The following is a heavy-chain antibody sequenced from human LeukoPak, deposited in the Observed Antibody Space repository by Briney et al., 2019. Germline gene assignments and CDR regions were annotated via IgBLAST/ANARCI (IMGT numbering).Heavy chain of an antibody. CDR1: GFTFSDYY. V-gene: IGHV3-11*06. J-gene: IGHJ3*02. CDR3: ARDEYYDSSGSDAFDI. Sequence: GGSLRLSCAASGFTFSDYYMSWIRQAPGRGREWVSYISSSSSSYTNHPDSVKGRFTISRDNSKNTLYQQMNSLRAEDTAVYYCARDEYYDSSGSDAFDIWGQGTMVTVSS. D-gene: IGHD3-22*01. CDR2: ISSSSSSYT.